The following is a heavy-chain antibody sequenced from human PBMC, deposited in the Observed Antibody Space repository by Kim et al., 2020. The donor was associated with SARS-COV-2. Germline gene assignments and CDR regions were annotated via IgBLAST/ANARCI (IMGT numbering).Heavy chain of an antibody. CDR1: GFTFSNYG. Sequence: GGSLRLSCAASGFTFSNYGMHWVRQAPGKGLEWVAVIIHDGSQEFYTDSVKGRFTISRDNSKNTLSLQMNSLRDEDTATYYCAKVDRWLGPCHHWGQGTLVPVSS. CDR2: IIHDGSQE. V-gene: IGHV3-30*18. J-gene: IGHJ5*02. CDR3: AKVDRWLGPCHH. D-gene: IGHD6-19*01.